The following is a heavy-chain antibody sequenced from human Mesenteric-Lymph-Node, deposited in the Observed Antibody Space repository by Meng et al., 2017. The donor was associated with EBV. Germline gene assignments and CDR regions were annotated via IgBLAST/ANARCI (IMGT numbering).Heavy chain of an antibody. V-gene: IGHV4-34*01. CDR2: INHSGST. J-gene: IGHJ4*02. Sequence: QVQLPQWGAGLLRPSETLSLTCAFYGGSFSGYYWSWIRQPPGKGLEWIGEINHSGSTNYNPSLKSRVTISVDTSKNQFSLKLSSVTAADTAVYYCARVFPDLDYWGQGTLVTVSS. CDR3: ARVFPDLDY. CDR1: GGSFSGYY.